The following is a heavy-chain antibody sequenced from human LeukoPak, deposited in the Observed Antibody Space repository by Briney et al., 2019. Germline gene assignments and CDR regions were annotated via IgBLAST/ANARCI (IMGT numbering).Heavy chain of an antibody. Sequence: GESLKISCKGSGYSFTSYWIGWVRQMPGKGLEWMGIINPGDSDTRYSPSFQGQVTISADKSISTAYLQWSSLKASDTAMYYCARHKAYYDYAFDIWGQGTMVTVSS. V-gene: IGHV5-51*01. CDR3: ARHKAYYDYAFDI. D-gene: IGHD3-22*01. J-gene: IGHJ3*02. CDR1: GYSFTSYW. CDR2: INPGDSDT.